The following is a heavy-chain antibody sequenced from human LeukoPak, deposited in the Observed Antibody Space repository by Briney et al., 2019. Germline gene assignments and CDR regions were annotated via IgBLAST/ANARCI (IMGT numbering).Heavy chain of an antibody. J-gene: IGHJ6*03. CDR3: ARGRIDYYYYMDV. CDR1: GGSISSSSYY. CDR2: IYYSGST. V-gene: IGHV4-39*01. Sequence: PSEALSLTCTVSGGSISSSSYYWGWIRQPPGKGLEWIGSIYYSGSTYYNPSLKSRVTISVDTSKNQFSLKLSSVTAADTAVYYCARGRIDYYYYMDVWGKGTTVTVSS.